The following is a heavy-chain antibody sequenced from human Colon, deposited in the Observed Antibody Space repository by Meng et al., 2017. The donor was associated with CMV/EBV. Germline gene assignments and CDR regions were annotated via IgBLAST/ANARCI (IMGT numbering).Heavy chain of an antibody. V-gene: IGHV3-30*02. J-gene: IGHJ4*02. Sequence: GGSLRLSCVASGFTFSTYGMHWVRQAPGKGLEWVTFIQDDGSEKSYADSVKGRFTISRDNSKNTLSLQVDNVRGEDAAVYYCARGSISWTYYFDYWGQGTQVTVSS. CDR1: GFTFSTYG. D-gene: IGHD6-13*01. CDR3: ARGSISWTYYFDY. CDR2: IQDDGSEK.